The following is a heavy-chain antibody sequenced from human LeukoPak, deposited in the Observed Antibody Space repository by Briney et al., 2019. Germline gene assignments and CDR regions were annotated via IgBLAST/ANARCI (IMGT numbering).Heavy chain of an antibody. D-gene: IGHD3-3*01. Sequence: SETLSLTCTVSGGSISSYYWSWIRQPPGKGLEWIGYIYYSGSTNYNPSLKSRVTISVDTSKNQFSLKLSSVTAADTAMYYCAQSYYDFWTGPLGYWGQGTLVTVSS. CDR2: IYYSGST. CDR1: GGSISSYY. J-gene: IGHJ4*02. CDR3: AQSYYDFWTGPLGY. V-gene: IGHV4-59*08.